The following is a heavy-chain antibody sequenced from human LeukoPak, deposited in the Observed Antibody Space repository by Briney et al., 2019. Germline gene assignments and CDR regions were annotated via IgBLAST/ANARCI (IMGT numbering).Heavy chain of an antibody. D-gene: IGHD3-16*01. J-gene: IGHJ4*02. Sequence: PGGSLRLSCAASGFSFDDYDMSWVRQAPGKGLEWVSGINWNGGSTGYADSAKGRFTISRDNAKNSLYLQMSSLRAEDTALYYCAREEGGYFDYWGQGTLVTVSS. CDR2: INWNGGST. V-gene: IGHV3-20*04. CDR3: AREEGGYFDY. CDR1: GFSFDDYD.